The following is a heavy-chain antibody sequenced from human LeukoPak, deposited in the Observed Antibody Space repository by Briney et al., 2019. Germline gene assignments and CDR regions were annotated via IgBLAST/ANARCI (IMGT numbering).Heavy chain of an antibody. CDR1: GYTFTSYG. CDR2: ISAYNGNT. J-gene: IGHJ4*02. Sequence: ASVKVSCKASGYTFTSYGISWVRQAPGQGLEWMGWISAYNGNTNYAQKPQGRVTMTTDTSTSTAYMELRSLRSDDTAVYYCARELYYYDSSGYPEGYYFDYWGQGTLVTVSS. D-gene: IGHD3-22*01. CDR3: ARELYYYDSSGYPEGYYFDY. V-gene: IGHV1-18*01.